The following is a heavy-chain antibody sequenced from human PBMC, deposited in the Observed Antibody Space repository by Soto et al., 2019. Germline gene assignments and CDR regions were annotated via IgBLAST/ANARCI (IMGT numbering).Heavy chain of an antibody. CDR1: GGSISSSNW. CDR2: IYHSGIT. J-gene: IGHJ3*02. CDR3: ARGSGPYDAFDI. Sequence: QVQLQESGPGLVKPSGTLSLTCAVSGGSISSSNWWSWVRQPPGKGLEWIGEIYHSGITNSNPSLKSRVTISVDQSKNQFSLKLSSVTAADTAVYYCARGSGPYDAFDIWGQGTMVTVSS. V-gene: IGHV4-4*02.